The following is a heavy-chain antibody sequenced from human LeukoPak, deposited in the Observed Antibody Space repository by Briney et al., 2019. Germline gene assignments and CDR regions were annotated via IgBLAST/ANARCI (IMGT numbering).Heavy chain of an antibody. V-gene: IGHV4-59*08. Sequence: SETLSLTCTVSGGSISSYYWSWIRQPPGKGLEWIGYIYYSGSTNYNPSLKSRVTISVDTSKNQFSLKLSSVTAADTAVYYCARADYDFWSGYGENPFDYWGQGTLVTVSS. CDR2: IYYSGST. D-gene: IGHD3-3*01. J-gene: IGHJ4*02. CDR3: ARADYDFWSGYGENPFDY. CDR1: GGSISSYY.